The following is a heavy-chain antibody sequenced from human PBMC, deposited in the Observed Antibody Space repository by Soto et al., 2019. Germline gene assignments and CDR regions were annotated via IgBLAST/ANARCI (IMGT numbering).Heavy chain of an antibody. CDR2: SYDSGST. CDR3: AGGGNTALAYYFYGMDI. V-gene: IGHV4-61*05. D-gene: IGHD5-18*01. CDR1: GGSISDSSYY. Sequence: PSETLSLTCTVSGGSISDSSYYWGWVRQPPGEGLEWIAYSYDSGSTSYSPSLQSRVTMSVDTSKNQFSLKLSSVTAADTAVYYCAGGGNTALAYYFYGMDIWGQGTTVTVSS. J-gene: IGHJ6*02.